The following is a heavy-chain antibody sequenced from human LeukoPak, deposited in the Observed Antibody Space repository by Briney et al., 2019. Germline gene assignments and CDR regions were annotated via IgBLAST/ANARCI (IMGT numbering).Heavy chain of an antibody. CDR2: INHSGST. CDR1: GYSISSGYY. Sequence: SETLSLTCVVSGYSISSGYYWGWIRQPPGKGLEWIGEINHSGSTNYNPSLKSRVTISVDTSKNQFSLKLSSVTAADTAVYYCARSQAAADGYYYYYMDVWGKGTTVTVSS. CDR3: ARSQAAADGYYYYYMDV. V-gene: IGHV4-38-2*01. D-gene: IGHD6-13*01. J-gene: IGHJ6*03.